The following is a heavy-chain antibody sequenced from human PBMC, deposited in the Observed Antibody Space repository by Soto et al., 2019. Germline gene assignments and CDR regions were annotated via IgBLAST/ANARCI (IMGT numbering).Heavy chain of an antibody. CDR1: GFTLSNYA. CDR3: AKGGSLTGYFTDDY. J-gene: IGHJ4*02. D-gene: IGHD3-9*01. CDR2: ISASGDST. Sequence: EVQLLESGGGLVQPGGSLRLSCATSGFTLSNYAMNWVRQSPGKGLEWVSSISASGDSTYYPESVKGRFTVSRDNSKNALYLQIDSLRAADTAVYYCAKGGSLTGYFTDDYWGQGALVTVSS. V-gene: IGHV3-23*01.